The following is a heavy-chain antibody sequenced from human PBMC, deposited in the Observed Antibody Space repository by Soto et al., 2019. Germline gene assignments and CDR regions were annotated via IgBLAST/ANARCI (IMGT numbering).Heavy chain of an antibody. D-gene: IGHD6-19*01. CDR3: AKVSRDSSGWYGPYYFDY. CDR2: ISGSGGST. CDR1: GFTFSSYA. V-gene: IGHV3-23*01. Sequence: GGSLRLSCAASGFTFSSYAMSWVRQAPGKGLEWVSAISGSGGSTYYADSVKGRFTISRDNSKNTLYLQMNSLRAEDTAVYYCAKVSRDSSGWYGPYYFDYWGQGTLGTVSS. J-gene: IGHJ4*02.